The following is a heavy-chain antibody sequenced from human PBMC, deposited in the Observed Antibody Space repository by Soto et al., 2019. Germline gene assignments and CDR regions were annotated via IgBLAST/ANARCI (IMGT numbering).Heavy chain of an antibody. D-gene: IGHD6-6*01. J-gene: IGHJ6*02. CDR2: IYYSGST. V-gene: IGHV4-39*01. Sequence: SETLSLTCTVSGGSISSSSYYWGWIRQPPGKGLEWIGSIYYSGSTYYNPSLKSRVTISVDTSKNQSSLKLSSVTAADTAVYYCARSSFEYSSELRGYYYYGMDVWGQGTTVTVSS. CDR1: GGSISSSSYY. CDR3: ARSSFEYSSELRGYYYYGMDV.